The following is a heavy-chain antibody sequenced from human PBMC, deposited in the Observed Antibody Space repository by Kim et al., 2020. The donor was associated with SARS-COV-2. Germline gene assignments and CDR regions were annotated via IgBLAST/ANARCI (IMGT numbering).Heavy chain of an antibody. Sequence: VKGRCTITRDNTKNTLYLQMNSLRAEDTAVYYCAKDRSAMITFGDAFDIWGQGTMVTVSS. V-gene: IGHV3-23*01. J-gene: IGHJ3*02. CDR3: AKDRSAMITFGDAFDI. D-gene: IGHD3-16*01.